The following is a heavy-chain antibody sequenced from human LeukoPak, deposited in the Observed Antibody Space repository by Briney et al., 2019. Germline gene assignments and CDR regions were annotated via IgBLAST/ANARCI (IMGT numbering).Heavy chain of an antibody. CDR1: GFTFSNYW. CDR2: IKHDGSDK. Sequence: GGSLRLSCSASGFTFSNYWMTWVRQSPGKGLEWVAIIKHDGSDKYCVDSVKGRFTIPRDNAKNSLYLQMSSLRAEDTAVYYCARGGHRQKEFWGQGTLVTVSS. J-gene: IGHJ4*02. CDR3: ARGGHRQKEF. V-gene: IGHV3-7*05. D-gene: IGHD3-10*01.